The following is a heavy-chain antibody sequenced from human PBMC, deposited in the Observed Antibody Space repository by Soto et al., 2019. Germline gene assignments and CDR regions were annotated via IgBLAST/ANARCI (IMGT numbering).Heavy chain of an antibody. J-gene: IGHJ4*02. V-gene: IGHV3-48*01. CDR1: GFSFNANS. D-gene: IGHD3-10*01. Sequence: GGSPRLSCAASGFSFNANSMHWVRQAPGKGLEWISYISSGSSTIYYADSVKGRFTISRDNAKNSLYLQMKSLRAEDTGVYYCARDQVRGVTTFPLDYWGPGTLVTVSS. CDR2: ISSGSSTI. CDR3: ARDQVRGVTTFPLDY.